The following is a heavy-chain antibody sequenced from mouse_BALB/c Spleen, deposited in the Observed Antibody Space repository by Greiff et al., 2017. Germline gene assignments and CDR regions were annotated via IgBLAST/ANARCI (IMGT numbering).Heavy chain of an antibody. J-gene: IGHJ2*01. V-gene: IGHV1-67*01. CDR2: ISTYHGNT. CDR1: GYTFTDYA. Sequence: QVHVKQSGPELVRPGVSVKISCKGSGYTFTDYAMHWVKQSHAKSLEWIGVISTYHGNTNYNQKFKGKATMTVDKSSSNAYMELARLTSEDSAIYYCARWGYDSGDYWGQGTTLTGAS. D-gene: IGHD2-14*01. CDR3: ARWGYDSGDY.